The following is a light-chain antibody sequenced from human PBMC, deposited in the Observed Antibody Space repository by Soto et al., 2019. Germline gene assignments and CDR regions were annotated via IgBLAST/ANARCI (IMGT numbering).Light chain of an antibody. Sequence: QPVLTQPASVSGSPGQSITISCTGTSSDVGTYNYVSWYQQHPGKAPKLMIYAVSNRPSGVSIRFSGSKSGNTASLTISGLQAEDEADYYCSSYTATSTHVFGGGTQLTVL. V-gene: IGLV2-14*01. CDR1: SSDVGTYNY. J-gene: IGLJ2*01. CDR2: AVS. CDR3: SSYTATSTHV.